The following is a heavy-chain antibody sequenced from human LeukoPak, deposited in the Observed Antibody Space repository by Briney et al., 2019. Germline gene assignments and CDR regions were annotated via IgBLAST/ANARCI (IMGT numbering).Heavy chain of an antibody. Sequence: PGGSLRLSCAASGFTFSSYGMTWVRQAPGKGLEWVSGISGSGGSTKHADSVKGRFTISRDDSKNTLYLQMKNLRAEDTAVYYCAKDGAWLRFDDWGQGILVTVSS. V-gene: IGHV3-23*01. J-gene: IGHJ4*02. D-gene: IGHD5-12*01. CDR3: AKDGAWLRFDD. CDR1: GFTFSSYG. CDR2: ISGSGGST.